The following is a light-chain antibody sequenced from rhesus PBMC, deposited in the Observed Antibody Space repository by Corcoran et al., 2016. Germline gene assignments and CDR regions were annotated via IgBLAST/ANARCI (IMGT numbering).Light chain of an antibody. V-gene: IGLV2-19*02. J-gene: IGLJ1*01. CDR3: SSYAGSGTFI. CDR2: EVS. Sequence: QAAPTQSPPVSGSAGQSVTISCTGTSSDIGYYNAVSWYQQHPGKAPKLMIYEVSKRPSGVSDRFSGSKSGNTASLTISGLQAEDEADYYCSSYAGSGTFIFGAGTRLTVL. CDR1: SSDIGYYNA.